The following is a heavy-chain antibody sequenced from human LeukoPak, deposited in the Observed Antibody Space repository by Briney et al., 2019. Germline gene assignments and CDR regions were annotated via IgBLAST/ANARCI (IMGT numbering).Heavy chain of an antibody. J-gene: IGHJ4*02. CDR2: ISSSSTYI. Sequence: PGGSLRLSCADSGFTFSSYSMNWVRQAPGKGLEWVSSISSSSTYIYYADSVKGRFTISRDNAKNSLSLQMNSLRAEDTAVYYCARDSSSSADFDYWGQGTLVTVSS. CDR1: GFTFSSYS. D-gene: IGHD6-6*01. CDR3: ARDSSSSADFDY. V-gene: IGHV3-21*01.